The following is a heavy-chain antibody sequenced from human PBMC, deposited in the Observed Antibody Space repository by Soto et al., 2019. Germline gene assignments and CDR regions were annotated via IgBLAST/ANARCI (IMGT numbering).Heavy chain of an antibody. V-gene: IGHV1-69*13. Sequence: ASVKVSCKASGGTFSSYAISWVRQAPGQGLEWMGGIIPIFGTANYAQKFQGRVRITADESTSTAYMELSSLRSEDTAVYYCARVVYYYDSSGYSNYYYYYGMDVWGQGTTVTVSS. D-gene: IGHD3-22*01. CDR1: GGTFSSYA. CDR2: IIPIFGTA. CDR3: ARVVYYYDSSGYSNYYYYYGMDV. J-gene: IGHJ6*02.